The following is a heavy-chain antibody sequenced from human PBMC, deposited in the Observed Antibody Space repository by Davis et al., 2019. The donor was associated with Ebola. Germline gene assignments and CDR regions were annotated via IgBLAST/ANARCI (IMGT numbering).Heavy chain of an antibody. Sequence: GESLKISCVDSAFTFRDYSMNWVRQAPGKGLEWVSIISSDGSNRFYADSVKGRFTVSRDNSKNTLYLQMNSLGAEDTAVYYCARGDGYVYFQNWGQGTLVTVSS. CDR3: ARGDGYVYFQN. V-gene: IGHV3-30*08. CDR2: ISSDGSNR. J-gene: IGHJ1*01. D-gene: IGHD5-24*01. CDR1: AFTFRDYS.